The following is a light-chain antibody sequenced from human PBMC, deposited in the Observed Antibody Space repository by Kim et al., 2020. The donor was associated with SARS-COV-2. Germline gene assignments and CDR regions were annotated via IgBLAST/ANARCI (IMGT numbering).Light chain of an antibody. CDR2: WAS. V-gene: IGKV4-1*01. CDR3: QQYYSTPQT. Sequence: NKNYLLWYQQRPGQPPKLLMYWASTRESGVPDRFSGSGSGTDFTLTISSLQAEDVAVYYCQQYYSTPQTFGQGTKVEIK. J-gene: IGKJ1*01. CDR1: NKNY.